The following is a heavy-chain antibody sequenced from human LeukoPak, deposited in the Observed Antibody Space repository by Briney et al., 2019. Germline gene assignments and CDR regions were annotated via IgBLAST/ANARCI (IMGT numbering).Heavy chain of an antibody. CDR1: GDSVSSDSAA. CDR2: TYYRSKWYN. V-gene: IGHV6-1*01. CDR3: ARARLGALDY. J-gene: IGHJ4*02. D-gene: IGHD6-19*01. Sequence: SQTLSRTSAISGDSVSSDSAAWNWIRQSPSRGLEWLGRTYYRSKWYNDYTPSVKSRITINPDTSKNQFTMQLNSVAPEDTAVYYCARARLGALDYWAQGTLVTVSS.